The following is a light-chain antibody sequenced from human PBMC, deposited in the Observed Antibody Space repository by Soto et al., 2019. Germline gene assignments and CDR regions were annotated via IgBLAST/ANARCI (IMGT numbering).Light chain of an antibody. CDR1: QSVLNRINNKNY. Sequence: DIVMTQSPDSLAVSLGERATINCKSSQSVLNRINNKNYLTWYQQKPGQPPKLLIYWASTRESGVPDRFSGSGSGTDFTLTISSLQAEDVAVYYCQQYSTTPRTFGQGTKVEIK. V-gene: IGKV4-1*01. CDR2: WAS. J-gene: IGKJ1*01. CDR3: QQYSTTPRT.